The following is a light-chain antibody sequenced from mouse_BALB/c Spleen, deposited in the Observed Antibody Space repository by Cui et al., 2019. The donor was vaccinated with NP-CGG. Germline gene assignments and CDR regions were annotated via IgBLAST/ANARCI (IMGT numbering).Light chain of an antibody. Sequence: QAVVTQESALTTSPGETVTLTCPSSIGTVTTSNYANWVQEKPDHLFTGLIGGTNNRAPGIPARFSGSLIGEKAALTITGAQTEDEAIYFCALWYSNHWVFGGGTKLTVL. CDR2: GTN. CDR3: ALWYSNHWV. CDR1: IGTVTTSNY. V-gene: IGLV1*01. J-gene: IGLJ1*01.